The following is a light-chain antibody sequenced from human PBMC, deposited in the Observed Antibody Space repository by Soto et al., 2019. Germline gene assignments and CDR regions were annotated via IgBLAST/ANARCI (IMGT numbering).Light chain of an antibody. J-gene: IGKJ1*01. CDR3: LQHYNYPRT. Sequence: ILMTGSASSLAASVVGRFTICFRASQGIRSQLGWYQQKPGKAPKVLISSASSLQSGVPSRFSGSGSGTDFTLTISSLQPEDYATYYCLQHYNYPRTFGQGTKVDIK. CDR1: QGIRSQ. CDR2: SAS. V-gene: IGKV1-6*02.